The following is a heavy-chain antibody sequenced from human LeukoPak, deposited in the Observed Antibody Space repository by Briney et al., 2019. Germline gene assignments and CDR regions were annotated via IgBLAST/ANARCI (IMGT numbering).Heavy chain of an antibody. CDR2: IYYGGST. D-gene: IGHD4-17*01. CDR1: GGSVSSGSYY. J-gene: IGHJ6*04. Sequence: PSETLSLTCTVSGGSVSSGSYYWSWIRQPPGKGLEWIGYIYYGGSTNYNPSLKSRVTISVDTSKNQFSLKLSSVTAADTAVYYCARRGLYGDYHYYYGMDVWGKGTTVTVSS. CDR3: ARRGLYGDYHYYYGMDV. V-gene: IGHV4-61*01.